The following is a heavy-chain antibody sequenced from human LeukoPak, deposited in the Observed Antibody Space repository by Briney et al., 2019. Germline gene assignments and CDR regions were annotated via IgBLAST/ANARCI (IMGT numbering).Heavy chain of an antibody. V-gene: IGHV3-53*01. D-gene: IGHD6-13*01. CDR1: GFTVSSNY. Sequence: GGSLRLSCAASGFTVSSNYMSWVRQAPGKGLEWVSVIYSGGSTYYADSAKDRFTISRDNSKNTLYLQMNSLRADDTAVYYCARDRPAAGNDAFDIWGQGTMVTVSS. CDR3: ARDRPAAGNDAFDI. J-gene: IGHJ3*02. CDR2: IYSGGST.